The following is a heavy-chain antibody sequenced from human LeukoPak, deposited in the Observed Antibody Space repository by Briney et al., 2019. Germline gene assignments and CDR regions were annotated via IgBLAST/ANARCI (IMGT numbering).Heavy chain of an antibody. CDR2: ISGSGGST. CDR1: GFTFGNYW. CDR3: ANEITMIVVVTNLFDY. J-gene: IGHJ4*02. V-gene: IGHV3-23*01. D-gene: IGHD3-22*01. Sequence: GGSLRLSCAASGFTFGNYWVHWVRQAPGKGLEWVSAISGSGGSTYYADSVKGRFTISRDNSKNTLYLQMNSLRAEDTAVYYCANEITMIVVVTNLFDYWGQGTLVTVSS.